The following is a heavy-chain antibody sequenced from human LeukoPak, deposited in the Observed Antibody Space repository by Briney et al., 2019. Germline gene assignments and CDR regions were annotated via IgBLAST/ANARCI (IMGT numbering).Heavy chain of an antibody. CDR1: GYSFTSYW. CDR3: ARLNSDRLLWGTFDI. Sequence: GEPLKISCKGSGYSFTSYWIGWVRQMPGKGLEWMGIIYPGDSDTRYSPSFQGQVTISADKSISTAYLQWISLKASDTAMYYCARLNSDRLLWGTFDIWGQGTMVTVSS. CDR2: IYPGDSDT. J-gene: IGHJ3*02. D-gene: IGHD2-21*02. V-gene: IGHV5-51*01.